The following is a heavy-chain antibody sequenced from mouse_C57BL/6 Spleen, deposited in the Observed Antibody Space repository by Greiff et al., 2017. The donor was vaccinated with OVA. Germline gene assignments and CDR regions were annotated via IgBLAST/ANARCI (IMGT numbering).Heavy chain of an antibody. CDR2: INYDGSST. CDR3: ARDRRGNYAMDY. CDR1: GFTFRDYY. Sequence: DVKLVESEGGLVQPGSSMKLSCTASGFTFRDYYMAWVRQVPEKGLEWVANINYDGSSTYYLDSLKSRFIISRDNAKNILYLQMRSLKSEDTATYYCARDRRGNYAMDYWGQGTSVTVSS. V-gene: IGHV5-16*01. D-gene: IGHD1-1*02. J-gene: IGHJ4*01.